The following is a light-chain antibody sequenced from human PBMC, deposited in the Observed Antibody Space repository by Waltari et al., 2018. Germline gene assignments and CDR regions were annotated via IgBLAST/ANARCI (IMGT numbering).Light chain of an antibody. V-gene: IGLV1-40*01. Sequence: QSVLTQPPSVSGAPGQRVTISCTGSDSNIGAGYHVHWYHQRPGKAPKLLIHVNNNRPSGVPDRFSASTSGTSASLAITGLQAEDEGDYYCQSYDIGLSGPYVFGSGTEVTVL. CDR2: VNN. CDR3: QSYDIGLSGPYV. J-gene: IGLJ1*01. CDR1: DSNIGAGYH.